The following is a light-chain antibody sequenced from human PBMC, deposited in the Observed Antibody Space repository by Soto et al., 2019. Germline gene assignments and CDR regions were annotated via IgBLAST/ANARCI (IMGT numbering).Light chain of an antibody. J-gene: IGKJ1*01. CDR3: MHGTQWPWT. V-gene: IGKV2-30*01. CDR2: KVS. Sequence: DVVVTQSPLSLSVTLGQPASISCRSSQSLVYSDGDTYLSWFQQRPGQSPRRLIYKVSNRDSGVPNRFNASGSGTDFTLKLSRVEAEDVGLYYCMHGTQWPWTFGQGTKVGIK. CDR1: QSLVYSDGDTY.